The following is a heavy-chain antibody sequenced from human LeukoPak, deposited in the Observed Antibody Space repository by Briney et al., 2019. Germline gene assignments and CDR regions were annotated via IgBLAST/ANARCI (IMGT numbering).Heavy chain of an antibody. Sequence: GASVKVSCRASGYTFTGYYMHWVRQAPGQGLEWMGWINPNSGGTNYAQKFQGRVTMTRDTSISTAYMELSSLRSEDTAVYYCARVEYCNVGNCYFRPGAYWGQGTLVTVSS. CDR2: INPNSGGT. V-gene: IGHV1-2*02. CDR1: GYTFTGYY. D-gene: IGHD2-15*01. CDR3: ARVEYCNVGNCYFRPGAY. J-gene: IGHJ4*02.